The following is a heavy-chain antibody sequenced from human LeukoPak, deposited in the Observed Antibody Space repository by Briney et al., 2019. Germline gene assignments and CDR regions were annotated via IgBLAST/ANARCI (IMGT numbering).Heavy chain of an antibody. J-gene: IGHJ4*02. CDR1: GFTFSSYA. CDR2: ISSNGGST. Sequence: GGSLGLSCSASGFTFSSYAMHWVRQAPGKGLEYVSAISSNGGSTYYADSVKGRFTISRDNSKNTLYLQMSSLRAEDTAVYYCVKSYYDILTGYSPPGGYFDYWGQGTLVTVSS. CDR3: VKSYYDILTGYSPPGGYFDY. D-gene: IGHD3-9*01. V-gene: IGHV3-64D*06.